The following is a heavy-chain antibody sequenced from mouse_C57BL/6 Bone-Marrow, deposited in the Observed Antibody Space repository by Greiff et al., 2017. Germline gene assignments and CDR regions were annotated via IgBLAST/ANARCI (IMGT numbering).Heavy chain of an antibody. CDR1: GFTFSSYG. J-gene: IGHJ4*01. Sequence: DVMLVESGGDLVKPGGSLKLSCAASGFTFSSYGMSWVRQTPDKRLEWVATISSGGSYTYYPDSVKGRFTISRDNAKNTLYLQMSSLKSEDTAMYYCARRDYSYAMDYGGQGTSVTVSS. CDR2: ISSGGSYT. V-gene: IGHV5-6*02. CDR3: ARRDYSYAMDY. D-gene: IGHD1-1*01.